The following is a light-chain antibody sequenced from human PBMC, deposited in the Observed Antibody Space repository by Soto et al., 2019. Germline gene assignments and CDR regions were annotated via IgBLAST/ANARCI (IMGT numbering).Light chain of an antibody. Sequence: EIVLTQSPGTLSLSPGERATLSCSASQSVSSSYLAWYQQKPGQAPRLLIYGASSRATGIPDRFLGSGSGTHFTLTISRLEPEDFAVYYCPQYGSSLLFTFGPGTKVDIK. CDR1: QSVSSSY. J-gene: IGKJ3*01. V-gene: IGKV3-20*01. CDR2: GAS. CDR3: PQYGSSLLFT.